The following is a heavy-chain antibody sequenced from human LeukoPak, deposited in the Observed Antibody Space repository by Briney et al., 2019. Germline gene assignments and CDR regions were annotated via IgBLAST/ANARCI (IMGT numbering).Heavy chain of an antibody. Sequence: GSSVKVSCKASGGTFSSYAISWVRQAPGQGLEWMGRIIPILGIANYAQKFQGRVTITADKSTSTAYMELSSLRSEDTAVYYCARSTSTVVTLYYYWGQGTLVTASS. CDR2: IIPILGIA. CDR3: ARSTSTVVTLYYY. J-gene: IGHJ4*02. D-gene: IGHD4-23*01. CDR1: GGTFSSYA. V-gene: IGHV1-69*04.